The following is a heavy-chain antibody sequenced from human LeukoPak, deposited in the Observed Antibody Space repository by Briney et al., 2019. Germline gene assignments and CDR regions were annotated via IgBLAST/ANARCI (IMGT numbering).Heavy chain of an antibody. D-gene: IGHD4-17*01. CDR2: IYPGDSDT. Sequence: GGSLQISCQGSGYRFTSYWIGWVRRMPGKGLGWMGIIYPGDSDTRYSPSFQGQVTISADKSISTAYLQWSSLTASDTAMYYCARSGPSYGEGRLYYFDYWGQETLVTVSS. J-gene: IGHJ4*02. CDR1: GYRFTSYW. CDR3: ARSGPSYGEGRLYYFDY. V-gene: IGHV5-51*01.